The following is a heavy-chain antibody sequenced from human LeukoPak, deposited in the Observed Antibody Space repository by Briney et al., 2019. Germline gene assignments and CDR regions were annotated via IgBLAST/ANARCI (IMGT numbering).Heavy chain of an antibody. CDR3: AKWRFDLYYFDY. J-gene: IGHJ4*02. Sequence: GGSLRLSCAASGFTFSSYGMHWVRQAPGKGLEWVAFIRYDGSNKYYADSVKGRFTISRDNSKNTLYLQMNSLRAEDTAVYYCAKWRFDLYYFDYWGQGTLVTVSS. CDR1: GFTFSSYG. V-gene: IGHV3-30*02. D-gene: IGHD3-10*01. CDR2: IRYDGSNK.